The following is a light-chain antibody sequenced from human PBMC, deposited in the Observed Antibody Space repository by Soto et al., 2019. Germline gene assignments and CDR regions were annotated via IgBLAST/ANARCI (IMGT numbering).Light chain of an antibody. Sequence: DIVMTQSPPSQXVNPGEPASISCRSSQSLLHSNGYNNLEWYLQKPGQSPQPLIYSGSNRASGVPDRIQGCLSGTDFTQKTRGVEFDDFGVHCCMRLLQWCTLSQGTKV. J-gene: IGKJ1*01. CDR1: QSLLHSNGYNN. CDR2: SGS. V-gene: IGKV2-28*01. CDR3: MRLLQWCT.